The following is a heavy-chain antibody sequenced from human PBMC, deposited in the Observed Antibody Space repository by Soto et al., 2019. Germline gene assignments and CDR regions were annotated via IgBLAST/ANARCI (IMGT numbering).Heavy chain of an antibody. Sequence: QVQLVQSGAEVKNPGASVKISCKASGYTFTTYYMHWLRQARGQGLEWMGIITPSSGSTRYEQKFQDRVTMTMDTSTSTVYMELGSLRSEDTAVYYGARAVSTKTAPIDYWGQGTLVTVSS. J-gene: IGHJ4*02. CDR1: GYTFTTYY. CDR3: ARAVSTKTAPIDY. D-gene: IGHD4-17*01. V-gene: IGHV1-46*01. CDR2: ITPSSGST.